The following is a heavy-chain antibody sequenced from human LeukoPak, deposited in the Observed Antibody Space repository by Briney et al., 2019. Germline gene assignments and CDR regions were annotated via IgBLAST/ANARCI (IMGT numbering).Heavy chain of an antibody. V-gene: IGHV3-21*01. D-gene: IGHD3-22*01. CDR3: ARGDLDHYDSSYAFDI. CDR2: ISSSSSYI. CDR1: GFTFSSYS. J-gene: IGHJ3*02. Sequence: GGSLRLSCAASGFTFSSYSMNWVRQAPGKGLEWVSSISSSSSYIYYADSVKGRFTISRDNAKNSLYLQMNSLRAEDTAVYYCARGDLDHYDSSYAFDIWGQGTMVTVSS.